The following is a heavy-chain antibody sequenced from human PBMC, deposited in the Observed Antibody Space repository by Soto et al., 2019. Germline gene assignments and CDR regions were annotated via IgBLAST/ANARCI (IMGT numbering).Heavy chain of an antibody. CDR3: ARRSEYYYDSRGYLFDY. D-gene: IGHD3-22*01. J-gene: IGHJ4*02. CDR2: IYYSGST. V-gene: IGHV4-59*08. CDR1: GGSISSYY. Sequence: SETLSLTCTVSGGSISSYYWSWIRQPPGKGLEWIGYIYYSGSTNYNPSLKSRVTISVDTSNNQFSLKLSSVTAADTAVYFCARRSEYYYDSRGYLFDYWGQGALVTVS.